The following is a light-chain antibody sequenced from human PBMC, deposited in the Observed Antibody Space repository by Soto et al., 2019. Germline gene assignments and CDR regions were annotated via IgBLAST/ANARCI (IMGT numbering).Light chain of an antibody. CDR3: SSYTSTFTRVA. CDR1: SSDVGGYDY. V-gene: IGLV2-14*03. Sequence: QSVLTQPASVSGSLGQSITLSCTGSSSDVGGYDYVSWYQQRPGGAPKLIIFEVNNRPSGVSVRFSGSKSGNTASLAISGLQADDEADYYCSSYTSTFTRVAFGGGNKLTVL. J-gene: IGLJ2*01. CDR2: EVN.